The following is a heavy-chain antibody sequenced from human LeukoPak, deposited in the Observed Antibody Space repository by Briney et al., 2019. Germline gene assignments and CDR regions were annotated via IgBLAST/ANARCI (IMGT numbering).Heavy chain of an antibody. D-gene: IGHD3-22*01. Sequence: PGGSLRLSCAASGFTFSSYWMSWVRQAPGKGLEWVANIKQDGSEKYYVDSVKGRFTISRDNAKNSLYLQMNSLRAEDTAVYYCARGRETYYYDSSGYGDAFDIWGQGTMVTVSS. J-gene: IGHJ3*02. V-gene: IGHV3-7*01. CDR1: GFTFSSYW. CDR2: IKQDGSEK. CDR3: ARGRETYYYDSSGYGDAFDI.